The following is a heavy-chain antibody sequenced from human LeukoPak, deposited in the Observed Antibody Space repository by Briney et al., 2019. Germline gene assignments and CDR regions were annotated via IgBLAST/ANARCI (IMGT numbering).Heavy chain of an antibody. V-gene: IGHV4-4*07. D-gene: IGHD2-15*01. CDR3: AKDDLITGGKNWFDL. CDR2: IQASGST. CDR1: GDSIRSYY. Sequence: SETLCLTCTVSGDSIRSYYRNWIRQPAGKGLEWIGRIQASGSTNDNPSLKSRIIMSIDTSKNQFSLKLTSVTAADTAVYYCAKDDLITGGKNWFDLWGQGTLVTVSS. J-gene: IGHJ5*02.